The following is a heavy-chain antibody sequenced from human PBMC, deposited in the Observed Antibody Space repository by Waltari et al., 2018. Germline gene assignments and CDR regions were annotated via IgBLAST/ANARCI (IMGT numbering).Heavy chain of an antibody. CDR3: ARALGILSSAFDI. V-gene: IGHV1-69*02. CDR2: IIPILGIA. J-gene: IGHJ3*02. Sequence: QVQLVQSGAEVKTPGSSVKVSCKASGGTFSSYTISWVRQAPGQGLEWMGRIIPILGIANYAQKFQGRVTITADKSTSTAYMELSSLRSEDTAVYYCARALGILSSAFDIWGQGTMVTVFS. CDR1: GGTFSSYT. D-gene: IGHD6-13*01.